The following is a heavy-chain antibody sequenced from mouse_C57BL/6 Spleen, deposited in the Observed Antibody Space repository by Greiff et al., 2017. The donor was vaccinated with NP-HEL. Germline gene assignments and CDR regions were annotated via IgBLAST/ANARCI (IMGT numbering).Heavy chain of an antibody. CDR3: ARRTAHFDY. CDR2: IDPSDSYT. D-gene: IGHD4-1*01. V-gene: IGHV1-69*01. CDR1: GYTFTSYW. J-gene: IGHJ2*01. Sequence: QVQLQQSGAELVMPGASVKLSCKASGYTFTSYWMHWVKQRPGQGLEWIGEIDPSDSYTNYNQKFKGKSTLTVDKSSSTAYMQLSSLTSEDSAVYYCARRTAHFDYWGQGTTLTVSS.